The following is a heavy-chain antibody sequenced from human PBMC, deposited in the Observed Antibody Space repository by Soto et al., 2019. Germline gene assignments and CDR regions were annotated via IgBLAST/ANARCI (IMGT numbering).Heavy chain of an antibody. J-gene: IGHJ4*02. CDR3: ARDKGIDYYDSSGLLLT. V-gene: IGHV3-21*01. CDR1: GFTFSSYS. D-gene: IGHD3-22*01. CDR2: ISSSSSYI. Sequence: GGSLRLSCAASGFTFSSYSMNWVRQAPGKGLEWVSSISSSSSYIYYADSVKGRFTISRDNAKNSLYLQMNSLRAEDTAVYYCARDKGIDYYDSSGLLLTWGQGTLVTVSS.